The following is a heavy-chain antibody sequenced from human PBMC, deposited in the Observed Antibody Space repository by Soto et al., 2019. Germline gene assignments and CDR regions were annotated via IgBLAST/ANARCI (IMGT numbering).Heavy chain of an antibody. J-gene: IGHJ5*02. CDR2: VIPIFGTA. CDR1: GGTFSSYA. V-gene: IGHV1-69*06. Sequence: QVQLVQSGAEVKKPWSSVKVSCKASGGTFSSYAISWVRQAPGQGLEWMGGVIPIFGTANYAQRFQGRVTITEDKSTSTAYMELSSLRSEDTAVYDCARVEWGSSSGWFDPWGQGTLVTVSS. CDR3: ARVEWGSSSGWFDP. D-gene: IGHD6-6*01.